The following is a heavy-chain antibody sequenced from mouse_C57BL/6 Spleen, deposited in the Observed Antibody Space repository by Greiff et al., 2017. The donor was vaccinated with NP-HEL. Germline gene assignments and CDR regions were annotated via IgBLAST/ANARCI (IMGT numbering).Heavy chain of an antibody. J-gene: IGHJ2*01. CDR1: GYTFTSSW. CDR3: ARDTTVVAFDY. Sequence: QVQLQQPGAELVRPGTSVKLSCKASGYTFTSSWMHWVKQRPGQGLEWIGVIDPSDSYTNYNQKFKGKATLTVDTSSSTAYMQLSSLTSEDSAVYYCARDTTVVAFDYWGQGTTRTVSS. D-gene: IGHD1-1*01. CDR2: IDPSDSYT. V-gene: IGHV1-59*01.